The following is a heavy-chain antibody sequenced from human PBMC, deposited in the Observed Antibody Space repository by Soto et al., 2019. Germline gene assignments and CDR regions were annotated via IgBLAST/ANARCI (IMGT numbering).Heavy chain of an antibody. CDR3: WSHHSDYLFDP. CDR2: IYYSGST. CDR1: GGSISSSSYF. D-gene: IGHD4-4*01. Sequence: SETLSLTCSVSGGSISSSSYFWGWIRQPPGKGLEWIGSIYYSGSTYYNPSLKSRVTVSVDTSKNQFSLKLSSVTAADTAVYYCWSHHSDYLFDPRGQGSLVIVSA. V-gene: IGHV4-39*01. J-gene: IGHJ5*02.